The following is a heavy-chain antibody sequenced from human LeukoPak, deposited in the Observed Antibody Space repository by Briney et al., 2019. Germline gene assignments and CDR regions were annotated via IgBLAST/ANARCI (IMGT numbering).Heavy chain of an antibody. V-gene: IGHV4-4*07. D-gene: IGHD6-19*01. CDR2: IYTSGST. CDR3: ARDAGRGGWSNPTYFDY. J-gene: IGHJ4*02. Sequence: KTSETLSLTCTVSGGSISSYYWSWIRQPAGKGLEWIGRIYTSGSTNYNPSLKSRVTMSVDTSKNQFSLKLSSVTAADTAVYYCARDAGRGGWSNPTYFDYWGQGTLVTVSS. CDR1: GGSISSYY.